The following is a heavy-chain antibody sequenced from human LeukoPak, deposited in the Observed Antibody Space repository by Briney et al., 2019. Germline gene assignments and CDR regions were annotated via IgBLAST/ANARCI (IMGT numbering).Heavy chain of an antibody. V-gene: IGHV3-9*01. D-gene: IGHD6-13*01. CDR2: ISWNSVSI. CDR3: AKDIGTGGTGWYFDL. CDR1: GFTLDDYV. J-gene: IGHJ2*01. Sequence: GRSLRLFCAASGFTLDDYVMHWVRQAPGKGLEWVSGISWNSVSIGYADSVKGRFTISRDNAKNSLYLQMNSLRAEDTALYYCAKDIGTGGTGWYFDLWGRGTLVTVSS.